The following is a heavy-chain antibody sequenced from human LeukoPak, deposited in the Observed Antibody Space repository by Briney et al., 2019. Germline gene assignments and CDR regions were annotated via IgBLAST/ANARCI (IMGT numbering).Heavy chain of an antibody. CDR1: GDSITSHNW. J-gene: IGHJ4*02. V-gene: IGHV4-4*02. Sequence: PSETLSLTCAVSGDSITSHNWWSWVRQSPGKGLEWIGEIYHSGTTNYSPSLKSRVTISVDKSKNQLSLELTSVTAADTAVYFCSSCLFASYYFAQWGQGTLVTVSS. CDR2: IYHSGTT. CDR3: SSCLFASYYFAQ.